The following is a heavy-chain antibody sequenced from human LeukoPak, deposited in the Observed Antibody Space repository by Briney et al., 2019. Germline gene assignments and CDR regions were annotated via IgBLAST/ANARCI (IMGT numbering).Heavy chain of an antibody. D-gene: IGHD3-3*01. CDR2: IYYSGCT. J-gene: IGHJ3*02. CDR3: ARRWFLEWLPPEGTDAFDI. Sequence: PSETLSLTCTVSGGSISSSSYYWGWIRQPPGKGLEWIGSIYYSGCTYYNPSLKSRVTIAVDTSKNQFSLKLSSVTAADTAVYYCARRWFLEWLPPEGTDAFDIWGQGTMVTVSS. CDR1: GGSISSSSYY. V-gene: IGHV4-39*01.